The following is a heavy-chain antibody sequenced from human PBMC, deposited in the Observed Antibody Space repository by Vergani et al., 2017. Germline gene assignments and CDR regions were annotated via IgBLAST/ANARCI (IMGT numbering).Heavy chain of an antibody. V-gene: IGHV4-34*01. CDR3: ARVRSTLYSSSPTFDI. J-gene: IGHJ3*02. Sequence: QVQLQQWGAGLLKPSETLSLTCAVYGGSFSGYYWSWIRQPPGKGLEWIGEINHSGSTNYNPSLKSRVTISVDTSKNQFSLKLSSVTAADTAVYYCARVRSTLYSSSPTFDIWGQGTTVTVSS. D-gene: IGHD6-6*01. CDR2: INHSGST. CDR1: GGSFSGYY.